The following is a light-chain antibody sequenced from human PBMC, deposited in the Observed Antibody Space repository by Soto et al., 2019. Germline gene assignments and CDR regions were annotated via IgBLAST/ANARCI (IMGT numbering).Light chain of an antibody. J-gene: IGKJ1*01. Sequence: DIQMTQSPSTLSASVGDRVTITCRASQSISNWLAWYQQKPGKAPKLLIYKASSLESGVPSRFSGSGSGTEFTLTISSLQPDDSAIYHCQQYNSQSTFGQGTTV. CDR2: KAS. CDR1: QSISNW. CDR3: QQYNSQST. V-gene: IGKV1-5*03.